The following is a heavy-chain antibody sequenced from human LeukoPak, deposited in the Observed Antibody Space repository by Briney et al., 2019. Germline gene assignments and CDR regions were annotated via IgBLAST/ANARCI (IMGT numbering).Heavy chain of an antibody. CDR2: IYYSGST. CDR3: ARDLRAAGPCYFDY. Sequence: SETLSLTCTVSGGSISSGDYYWSWIRQPPGKGLEWIGYIYYSGSTYYNPSLKSRVTISVDTSKNQFSLKLSSVTAADTAVYYCARDLRAAGPCYFDYWGQGTLVTVSS. J-gene: IGHJ4*02. CDR1: GGSISSGDYY. D-gene: IGHD6-13*01. V-gene: IGHV4-30-4*08.